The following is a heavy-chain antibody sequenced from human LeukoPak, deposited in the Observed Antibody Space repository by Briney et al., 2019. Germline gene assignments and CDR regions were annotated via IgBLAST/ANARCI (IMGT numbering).Heavy chain of an antibody. D-gene: IGHD6-13*01. Sequence: GSLRLSCAASGFTFSSYAMHWVRQAPGKGLEWVAFIRYDGSYKYYADSVKGRFTISRDNSRNTLYLQMNSLRPEDTAVYYCAKLGSSTTQGYWGQGTQVTVSS. CDR1: GFTFSSYA. CDR3: AKLGSSTTQGY. V-gene: IGHV3-30*02. CDR2: IRYDGSYK. J-gene: IGHJ4*02.